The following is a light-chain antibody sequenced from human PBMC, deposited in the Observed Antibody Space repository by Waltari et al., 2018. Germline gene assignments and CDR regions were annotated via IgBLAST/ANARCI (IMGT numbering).Light chain of an antibody. J-gene: IGLJ3*02. CDR3: QSYDTSLSVV. CDR1: GSNIRAGSE. CDR2: GSS. Sequence: QSVLTQPPSVSGAPGQRVTISCTGSGSNIRAGSEVHWYQHLPRAAPKLLIYGSSSRPLGVPDRFFGSTSGTSASLAITGLQAEDEGDYYCQSYDTSLSVVFGGGTKLTVL. V-gene: IGLV1-40*01.